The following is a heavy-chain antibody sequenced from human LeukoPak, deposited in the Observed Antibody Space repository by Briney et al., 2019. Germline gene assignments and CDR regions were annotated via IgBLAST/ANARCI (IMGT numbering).Heavy chain of an antibody. CDR2: INAGNGNT. V-gene: IGHV1-3*01. D-gene: IGHD2/OR15-2a*01. CDR3: ARGENTVDY. Sequence: ASVKVSCKASGYTFTTYAMHWVRQAPGQRLEWMGWINAGNGNTKYSQKFQARVTITRDTSASTAYMEMRSLRSEDTAVYYCARGENTVDYWGQGTLVTVSS. J-gene: IGHJ4*02. CDR1: GYTFTTYA.